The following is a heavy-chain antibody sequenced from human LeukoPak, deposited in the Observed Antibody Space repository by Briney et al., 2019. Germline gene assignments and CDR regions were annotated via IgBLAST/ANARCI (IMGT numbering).Heavy chain of an antibody. J-gene: IGHJ4*02. Sequence: SETLSLTCAVYGGSFSGYYWSWICQPPGKGLEWIGEINHIGSTNYNPSLKSRVTISVDTSKTQFSLKLSSVTAADTAVYYCARSRLHPIIFDYWGQGTLVTVFS. V-gene: IGHV4-34*01. CDR2: INHIGST. CDR1: GGSFSGYY. D-gene: IGHD5-24*01. CDR3: ARSRLHPIIFDY.